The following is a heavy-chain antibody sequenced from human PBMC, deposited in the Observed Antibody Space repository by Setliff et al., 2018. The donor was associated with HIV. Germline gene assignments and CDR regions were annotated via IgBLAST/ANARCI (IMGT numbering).Heavy chain of an antibody. Sequence: RASVKVSCKASGGTFSSYAISWVRQAPGQGLEWMGGIIPIFGTANYAQKFQGRVTITTDESTSTAYMEPSSLRSEDTAVYYCARDATEYSSSWFDPWGQGTLVTVSS. D-gene: IGHD6-6*01. CDR1: GGTFSSYA. V-gene: IGHV1-69*05. J-gene: IGHJ5*02. CDR2: IIPIFGTA. CDR3: ARDATEYSSSWFDP.